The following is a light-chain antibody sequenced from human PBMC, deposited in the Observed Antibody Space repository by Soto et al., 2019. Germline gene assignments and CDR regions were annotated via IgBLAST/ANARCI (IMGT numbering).Light chain of an antibody. J-gene: IGKJ2*01. Sequence: VMTQSPATLSVSPGERATLSCRASQSVYSNLAWYQQKPGQAPRLLIYGASTRAAGIPARFSGSGSGTDFTLTISRLEPEDFAVYFCQQYSSSPYTFGQGTKVDIK. CDR2: GAS. CDR1: QSVYSN. CDR3: QQYSSSPYT. V-gene: IGKV3-15*01.